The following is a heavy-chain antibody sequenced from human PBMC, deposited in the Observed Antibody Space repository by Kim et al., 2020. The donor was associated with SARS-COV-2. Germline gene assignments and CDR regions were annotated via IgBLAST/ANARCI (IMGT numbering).Heavy chain of an antibody. CDR3: AMKSQRDRGNGDYVN. D-gene: IGHD4-17*01. CDR2: INRDGSNK. V-gene: IGHV3-74*01. Sequence: GGSLRLSCAASGFTFSTDSMHWVRQAPGKGLVWVSCINRDGSNKTYADSVKGRFTNSRDNAKNTLYLQMNSLRAEDTAVYYCAMKSQRDRGNGDYVNWGKGTLGTVSS. J-gene: IGHJ4*02. CDR1: GFTFSTDS.